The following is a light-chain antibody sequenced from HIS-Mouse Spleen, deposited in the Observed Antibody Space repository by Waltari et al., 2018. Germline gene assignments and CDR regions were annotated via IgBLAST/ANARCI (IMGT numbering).Light chain of an antibody. CDR2: RNN. CDR1: SSNIGSNY. V-gene: IGLV1-47*01. Sequence: QSVLTQPPSASGTPGQRVTISCSGSSSNIGSNYVYWYQQLPGTAPKLLIHRNNRRPSGVPGRFSGSKSGTSASLAISGLRSEDEADYYCAAWDDSLSGPVFGGGTKLTVL. CDR3: AAWDDSLSGPV. J-gene: IGLJ2*01.